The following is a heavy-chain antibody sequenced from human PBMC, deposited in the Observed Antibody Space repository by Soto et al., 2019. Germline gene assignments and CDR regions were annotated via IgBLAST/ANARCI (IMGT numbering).Heavy chain of an antibody. D-gene: IGHD3-22*01. CDR3: ARQGWDYYDKEGDFDY. CDR1: GGSISSSSYY. Sequence: QLQLQESGPGLVKPSETLSLTCTVSGGSISSSSYYWGWIRQPPGKGLEWIGSIYYSGSTYYNPPIKSRVTISVDTSNNQFSLKLSSVTAADTAVYYCARQGWDYYDKEGDFDYWGQGTLVTVSS. J-gene: IGHJ4*02. V-gene: IGHV4-39*01. CDR2: IYYSGST.